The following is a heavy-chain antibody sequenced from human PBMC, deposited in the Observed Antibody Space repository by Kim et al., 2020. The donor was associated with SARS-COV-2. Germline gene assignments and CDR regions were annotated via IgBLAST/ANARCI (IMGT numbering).Heavy chain of an antibody. Sequence: ASVKVSCKASGYSFTSNVMHWVRQAPGQRLEWMGWINPASGKTKYSQNFQGRVTITRDTSVTTAYMELSSLRSEDTAVYYCARWGGYSYGIDYWGQGTLVTVSS. V-gene: IGHV1-3*01. J-gene: IGHJ4*02. CDR3: ARWGGYSYGIDY. CDR2: INPASGKT. D-gene: IGHD5-18*01. CDR1: GYSFTSNV.